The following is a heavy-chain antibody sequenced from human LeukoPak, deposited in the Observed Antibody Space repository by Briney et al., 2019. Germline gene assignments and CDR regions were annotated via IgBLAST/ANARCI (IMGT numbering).Heavy chain of an antibody. CDR2: IHYSGGT. V-gene: IGHV4-59*13. D-gene: IGHD2-21*01. CDR1: GGSISGEY. J-gene: IGHJ4*02. Sequence: SETLSLTCSVSGGSISGEYWSWIRQPPGRGWNWFAYIHYSGGTNYNPSLKSRVTISVDTSKNQFSLRLTSVTAADTAVYYCARLQGDSTAVFDYWGRGTLVSVSS. CDR3: ARLQGDSTAVFDY.